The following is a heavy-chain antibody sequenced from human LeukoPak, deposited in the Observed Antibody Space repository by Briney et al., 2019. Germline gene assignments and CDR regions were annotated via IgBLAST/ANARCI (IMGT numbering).Heavy chain of an antibody. Sequence: GGSLRLSCAASGFTFISYAMSWVRQAPGKGLEWVSAISGSGGSTYYADSVKGRFTISRDNSKNTLYLQMNSLRAEDTAVYYCAKDPAGWYYFDYWGQGTLVTVSS. CDR1: GFTFISYA. D-gene: IGHD6-19*01. CDR3: AKDPAGWYYFDY. V-gene: IGHV3-23*01. J-gene: IGHJ4*02. CDR2: ISGSGGST.